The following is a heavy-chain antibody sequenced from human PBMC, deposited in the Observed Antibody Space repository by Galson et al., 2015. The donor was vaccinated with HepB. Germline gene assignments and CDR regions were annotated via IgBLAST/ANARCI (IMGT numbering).Heavy chain of an antibody. D-gene: IGHD6-6*01. J-gene: IGHJ6*02. CDR3: AREGLLRSSDYYYGMDV. V-gene: IGHV4-59*01. CDR1: GGSISSYY. Sequence: ETLSLTCTVSGGSISSYYWTWIRQPPGKGLEWIGHIYNKGDTDYNPSLKSRVTISLDTSKNQFSLKLTSVTAADTAVYYCAREGLLRSSDYYYGMDVWGQGTTVIVSS. CDR2: IYNKGDT.